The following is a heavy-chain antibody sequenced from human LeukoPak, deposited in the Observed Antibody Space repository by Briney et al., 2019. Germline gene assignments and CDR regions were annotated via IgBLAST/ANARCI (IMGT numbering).Heavy chain of an antibody. Sequence: PGGSLRLSCAASGFTFSSYAMSWVRQAPGKGLEWVSAISGSGGSTYYADSVKGRFTISRDNSKNTLYLQMSSLRAEDTAVYYCACWYPVGELFDYWGQGTLVTVSS. D-gene: IGHD6-13*01. CDR1: GFTFSSYA. CDR2: ISGSGGST. J-gene: IGHJ4*02. V-gene: IGHV3-23*01. CDR3: ACWYPVGELFDY.